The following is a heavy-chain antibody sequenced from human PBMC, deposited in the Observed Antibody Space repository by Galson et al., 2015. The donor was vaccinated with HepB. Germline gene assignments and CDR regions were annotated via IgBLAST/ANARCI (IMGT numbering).Heavy chain of an antibody. CDR1: GFAFSTYG. D-gene: IGHD5-24*01. CDR3: TRGGRDGQIQWDS. J-gene: IGHJ1*01. Sequence: SLRLSCAASGFAFSTYGMHWVRQAPGKGLLWVSRIQTDGSRTNYADSVTGRFTVSRDNARNTLYLQMDSLRAEDTAVYYCTRGGRDGQIQWDSWGQGTPVTVSS. CDR2: IQTDGSRT. V-gene: IGHV3-74*01.